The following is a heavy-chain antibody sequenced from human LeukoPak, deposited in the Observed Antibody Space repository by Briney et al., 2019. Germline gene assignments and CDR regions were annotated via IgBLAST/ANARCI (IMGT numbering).Heavy chain of an antibody. D-gene: IGHD3-3*01. V-gene: IGHV3-30*04. CDR2: ISSDGSNK. J-gene: IGHJ4*02. CDR3: ATGFGDY. Sequence: PGGSLRLSCAASGFTFSSYAMHWVRQAPGKGLEWVAVISSDGSNKYYADSMKGRFTISRDNAKNSLYPQMNSLRAEDTAVYYCATGFGDYWGQGTLVTVSS. CDR1: GFTFSSYA.